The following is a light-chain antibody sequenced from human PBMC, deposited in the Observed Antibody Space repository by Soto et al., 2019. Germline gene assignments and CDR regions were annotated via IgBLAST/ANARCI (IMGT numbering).Light chain of an antibody. CDR3: QQSYSTAIT. V-gene: IGKV1-39*01. CDR2: AAS. Sequence: DIQMTQSPSSLSASVEDRVIITCRASQSISNHLNWYQQKPGKAPKLLIYAASSLQSGVPSRFSGSGSGKDFTLTISSLQPEDFATYYCQQSYSTAITFGQGTRLEIK. CDR1: QSISNH. J-gene: IGKJ5*01.